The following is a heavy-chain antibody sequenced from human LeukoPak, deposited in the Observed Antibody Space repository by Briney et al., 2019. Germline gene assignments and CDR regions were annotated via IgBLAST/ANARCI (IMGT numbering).Heavy chain of an antibody. CDR1: GFTFSSYA. CDR3: AKGDYYDSSGHDY. D-gene: IGHD3-22*01. J-gene: IGHJ4*02. CDR2: ISGSGGST. Sequence: GGPLRLSCAASGFTFSSYAMSWVRQAPGKGLEWVSAISGSGGSTYYADSVKGRFTISRDNSKNTLYLQMNSLRAEDTAVYYCAKGDYYDSSGHDYWGQGTLVTVSS. V-gene: IGHV3-23*01.